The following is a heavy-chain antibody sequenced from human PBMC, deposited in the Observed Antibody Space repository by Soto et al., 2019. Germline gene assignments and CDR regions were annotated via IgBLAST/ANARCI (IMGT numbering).Heavy chain of an antibody. Sequence: ASVNVSCKASGGTFSSYAISWVRQAPGQGLEWMGGIIPIFGIANYAQKFQGRVTITADKSTSTAYMELSSLRSEDTAVYYCARGLQPAYSNYYFDYWGQGTLVTVSS. CDR1: GGTFSSYA. D-gene: IGHD4-4*01. J-gene: IGHJ4*02. CDR2: IIPIFGIA. CDR3: ARGLQPAYSNYYFDY. V-gene: IGHV1-69*10.